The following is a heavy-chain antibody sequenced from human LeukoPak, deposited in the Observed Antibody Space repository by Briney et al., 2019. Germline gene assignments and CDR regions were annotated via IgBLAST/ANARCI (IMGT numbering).Heavy chain of an antibody. D-gene: IGHD3-9*01. V-gene: IGHV4-59*01. CDR1: AAISSFY. J-gene: IGHJ5*02. CDR3: AGSIFGYPWFDP. Sequence: SETLSLTCTVSAAISSFYWSWLRQPPGEGLEWIGYVFHTGHTNSNPSLKSRVTMSIDPSKDQFSLEVTSVTAADTAVYYCAGSIFGYPWFDPWGQGTLVTVSS. CDR2: VFHTGHT.